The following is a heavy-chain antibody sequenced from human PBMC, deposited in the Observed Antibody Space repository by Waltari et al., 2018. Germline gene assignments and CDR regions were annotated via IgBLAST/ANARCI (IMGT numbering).Heavy chain of an antibody. Sequence: EVQLLESGGGLVQPGGSLRLSCAASGFTFSSYAMSWVRQAPGKGLEWVSAISGSGGSTYYADSVKGRFTISRDNSKNTLYLQMNSLRAEDTAVYYCAKSGVPPTKSLAAAGFFDYWGQGTLVTVSS. D-gene: IGHD6-13*01. V-gene: IGHV3-23*01. J-gene: IGHJ4*02. CDR3: AKSGVPPTKSLAAAGFFDY. CDR2: ISGSGGST. CDR1: GFTFSSYA.